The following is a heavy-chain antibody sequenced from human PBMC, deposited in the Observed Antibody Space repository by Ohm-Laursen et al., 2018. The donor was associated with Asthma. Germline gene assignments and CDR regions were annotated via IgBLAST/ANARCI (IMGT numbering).Heavy chain of an antibody. CDR1: GFTFSSYG. CDR2: LWYDGSTK. CDR3: ARDGPEWELPGREYSLHH. J-gene: IGHJ1*01. D-gene: IGHD1-26*01. Sequence: SLRLSCAASGFTFSSYGMHWVRQAPGKGLEWVAVLWYDGSTKYYADSVKGRFTISRDDSKNTLYLQMHSLRAEDTAVYYCARDGPEWELPGREYSLHHWGEGTLVTVSS. V-gene: IGHV3-33*01.